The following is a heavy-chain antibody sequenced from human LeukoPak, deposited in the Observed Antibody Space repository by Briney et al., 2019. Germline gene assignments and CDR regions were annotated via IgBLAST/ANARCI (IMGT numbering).Heavy chain of an antibody. D-gene: IGHD6-19*01. CDR2: IYASGGN. CDR1: GGSDNSYY. V-gene: IGHV4-4*07. J-gene: IGHJ4*02. CDR3: ARMVPAGTHNY. Sequence: PSETLSLTCTVSGGSDNSYYWSWIRQHAGKGLEWIGHIYASGGNDYNPSLKSRATMSLDMAKNQFSLRLASVTAADTAVYFCARMVPAGTHNYWGQGLLVTFSS.